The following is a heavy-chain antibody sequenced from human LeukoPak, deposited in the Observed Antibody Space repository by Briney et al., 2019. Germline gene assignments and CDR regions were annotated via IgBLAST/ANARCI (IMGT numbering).Heavy chain of an antibody. CDR3: AGDYGSGSYRFDY. CDR1: GGSISSYS. J-gene: IGHJ4*02. V-gene: IGHV4-59*12. CDR2: IYYSGRT. Sequence: PSETLSLTCSVSGGSISSYSWSRVRQPPGRGLEWIGYIYYSGRTTYNPSLKSRLTISLDTSKNQFSLRLSSVTAADTAVYYCAGDYGSGSYRFDYWGQGTPVTVSS. D-gene: IGHD3-10*01.